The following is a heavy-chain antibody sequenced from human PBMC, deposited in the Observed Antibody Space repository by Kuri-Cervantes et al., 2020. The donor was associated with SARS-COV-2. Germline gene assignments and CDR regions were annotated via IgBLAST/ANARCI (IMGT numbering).Heavy chain of an antibody. J-gene: IGHJ5*02. CDR1: GFSFSRFP. CDR3: AKGKDYYDSSPWFDP. D-gene: IGHD3-22*01. CDR2: ISYGGSNK. Sequence: GESLKISCAASGFSFSRFPMHWVRQAPGKGLEWVAVISYGGSNKYYADSVKGRFTISRDNSKNTLYLQMNSLRAEDTAVYYCAKGKDYYDSSPWFDPWGQGTLVTVSS. V-gene: IGHV3-30*18.